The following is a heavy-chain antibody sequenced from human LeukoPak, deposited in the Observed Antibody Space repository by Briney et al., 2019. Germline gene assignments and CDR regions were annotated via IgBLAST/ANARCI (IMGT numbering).Heavy chain of an antibody. D-gene: IGHD3-22*01. J-gene: IGHJ3*02. CDR3: ASGYYDSSGDTADAFDI. V-gene: IGHV3-7*01. CDR1: GFTFSSYW. Sequence: PGGSLRLSCAASGFTFSSYWMSWVRQAPGKGLEWVANIKQDGSEKYYVDSVKGRFTISRDNAKNSLYLQMNSLRAEDTAVYYCASGYYDSSGDTADAFDIWGQGTVVTVSS. CDR2: IKQDGSEK.